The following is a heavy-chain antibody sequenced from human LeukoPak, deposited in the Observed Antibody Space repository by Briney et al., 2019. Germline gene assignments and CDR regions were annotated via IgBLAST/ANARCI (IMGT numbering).Heavy chain of an antibody. J-gene: IGHJ4*02. CDR2: IWYDGSKT. CDR1: GFTFSSYG. D-gene: IGHD5-24*01. Sequence: GGSLRLSCAASGFTFSSYGMHWVRQAPGKGLEWVAVIWYDGSKTYYADSVKGRFAISRDKSKNTLYLQMNRLRAEDTAVYYCARVRGLHARGPFDYWGQGTLVTVSS. V-gene: IGHV3-33*01. CDR3: ARVRGLHARGPFDY.